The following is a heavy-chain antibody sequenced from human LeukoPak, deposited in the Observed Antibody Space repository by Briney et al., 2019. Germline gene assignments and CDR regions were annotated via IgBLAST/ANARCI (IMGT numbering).Heavy chain of an antibody. D-gene: IGHD1-26*01. CDR2: ISSSSSYI. V-gene: IGHV3-21*01. CDR3: AREISGSLDY. Sequence: GGSLRLSCAASGFTFSSYSMNWVRQAPGKGLEWVSSISSSSSYIYYADSVKGRLTISRDNAKNSLYLQMNSLRAEDTAVYYCAREISGSLDYWGQGTLVTVSS. CDR1: GFTFSSYS. J-gene: IGHJ4*02.